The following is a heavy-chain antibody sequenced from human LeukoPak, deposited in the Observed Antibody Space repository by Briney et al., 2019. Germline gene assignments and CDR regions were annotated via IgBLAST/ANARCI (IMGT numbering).Heavy chain of an antibody. V-gene: IGHV4-59*01. CDR3: ARAGGDHPFDP. Sequence: SETLSLTCTVSGASISHYYWSWIRQPPGKGLEWIGYIYDSGYTKYNPSLKSRVTISVDMSKNHFSLKLTSVTAADTAVYYCARAGGDHPFDPWGQGALVTVSS. CDR1: GASISHYY. CDR2: IYDSGYT. J-gene: IGHJ5*02. D-gene: IGHD4-17*01.